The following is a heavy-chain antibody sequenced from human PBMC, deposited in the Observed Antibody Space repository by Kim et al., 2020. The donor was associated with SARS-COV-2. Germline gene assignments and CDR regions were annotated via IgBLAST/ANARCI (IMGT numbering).Heavy chain of an antibody. CDR3: TRRAANTMVRGVNWYFDL. CDR1: GFTFGDYA. J-gene: IGHJ2*01. Sequence: GWSLRLSCTASGFTFGDYAMSWFRQAPGKGLEWVGFIRSKAYGGTTEYAASVKGRFTISRDDSKSIAYLQMNSLKTEDTAVYYCTRRAANTMVRGVNWYFDLWGRGTLVTVSS. D-gene: IGHD3-10*01. V-gene: IGHV3-49*03. CDR2: IRSKAYGGTT.